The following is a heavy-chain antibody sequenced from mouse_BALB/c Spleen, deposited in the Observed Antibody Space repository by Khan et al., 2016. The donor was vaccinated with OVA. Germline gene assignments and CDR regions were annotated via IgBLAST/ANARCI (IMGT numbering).Heavy chain of an antibody. CDR3: VREGAYHRNDGWVAY. J-gene: IGHJ3*01. CDR1: GYTFTSYT. CDR2: INPSNGYT. D-gene: IGHD2-14*01. V-gene: IGHV1-4*01. Sequence: VQLQQSGAELARPGASVKMSCKASGYTFTSYTIHWIKKRPGQGLEWIGYINPSNGYTNYNQKFKDKATLTTDKSSTTAYLQLSSLTSDDSAVXNCVREGAYHRNDGWVAYWGQGTPVHGAA.